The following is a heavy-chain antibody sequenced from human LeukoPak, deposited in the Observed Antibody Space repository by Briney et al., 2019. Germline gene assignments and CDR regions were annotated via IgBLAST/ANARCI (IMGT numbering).Heavy chain of an antibody. CDR1: GFTSTTAW. Sequence: GGSLRLSCAISGFTSTTAWMTWVRQAPGKGLEWVADIRQDGSDKYYVDSVKGRFIISRDNAKKSVSLHMNNLRVEDTAVYYCVVYKYILSWSAFDFWGRGTMVTVSS. CDR2: IRQDGSDK. J-gene: IGHJ3*01. D-gene: IGHD6-13*01. V-gene: IGHV3-7*01. CDR3: VVYKYILSWSAFDF.